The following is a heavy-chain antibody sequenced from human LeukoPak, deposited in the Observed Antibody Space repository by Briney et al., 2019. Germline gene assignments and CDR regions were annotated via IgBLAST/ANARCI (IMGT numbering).Heavy chain of an antibody. V-gene: IGHV4-59*08. CDR3: ARSDAGGFDY. CDR2: IYYSGST. Sequence: SETLSLTCTVSGGSISSYHWSWIRQPPGKGLEWIGYIYYSGSTNYNPSLKSRVTISVDTSKNQFSLKLSSVTAADTAVYYCARSDAGGFDYWGQGTLVTVSS. CDR1: GGSISSYH. D-gene: IGHD3-16*01. J-gene: IGHJ4*02.